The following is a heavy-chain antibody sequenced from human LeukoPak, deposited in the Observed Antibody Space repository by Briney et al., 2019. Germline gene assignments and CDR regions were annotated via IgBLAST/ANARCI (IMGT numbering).Heavy chain of an antibody. Sequence: GASVKVSCKASGYTFTNHARQWVRQAPGQRLEWMGWINARNGNTKYSQNFQGRFIITRDTSAGTVYMDLSSLRSEDTAVYYCARGFWHRGTWGPYYFDYWGQGTLVTVSS. CDR2: INARNGNT. D-gene: IGHD3-16*01. CDR1: GYTFTNHA. V-gene: IGHV1-3*01. J-gene: IGHJ4*02. CDR3: ARGFWHRGTWGPYYFDY.